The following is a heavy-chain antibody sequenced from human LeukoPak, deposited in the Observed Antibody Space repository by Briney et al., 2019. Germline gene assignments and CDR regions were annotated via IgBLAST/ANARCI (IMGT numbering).Heavy chain of an antibody. CDR1: GYTFTGYY. J-gene: IGHJ5*02. CDR3: ARDLIAARPGWFDP. CDR2: INPNSGDT. Sequence: ASVKVSCKASGYTFTGYYMHWVRQAPGQGLEWMGWINPNSGDTNYAQNLQGRVTLTTDTSASTAYMELRSLRSDDTAVYYCARDLIAARPGWFDPWGQGTLVIVSS. D-gene: IGHD6-6*01. V-gene: IGHV1-2*02.